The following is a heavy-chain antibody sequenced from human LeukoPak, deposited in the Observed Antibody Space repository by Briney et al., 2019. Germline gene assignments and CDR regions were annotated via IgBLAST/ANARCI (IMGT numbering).Heavy chain of an antibody. J-gene: IGHJ4*02. CDR1: GFTFDDYA. V-gene: IGHV3-43*02. CDR3: ANEDY. Sequence: AGGSLRLSCAASGFTFDDYAMHWVRQAPGKGLEWVSHISGGGGSTYYADSVKGRFTISRDNSKNSLYLQMNSLRTEDTALYYCANEDYWGQGTLVTVSS. CDR2: ISGGGGST.